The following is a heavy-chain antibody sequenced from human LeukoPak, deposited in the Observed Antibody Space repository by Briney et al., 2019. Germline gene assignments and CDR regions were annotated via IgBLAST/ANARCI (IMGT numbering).Heavy chain of an antibody. CDR1: GFRFSNYA. J-gene: IGHJ4*02. V-gene: IGHV3-23*01. Sequence: GGSLRLSCVSSGFRFSNYAMRWVRQAPGQWLEWVSSIRGSGGSTHYVDSVKGRFTISRDKTKNTLYLQMSSLRAEDTAVYYCAKSSYYDASGYYREFYFDSWGQGTLVTVSS. CDR2: IRGSGGST. CDR3: AKSSYYDASGYYREFYFDS. D-gene: IGHD3-22*01.